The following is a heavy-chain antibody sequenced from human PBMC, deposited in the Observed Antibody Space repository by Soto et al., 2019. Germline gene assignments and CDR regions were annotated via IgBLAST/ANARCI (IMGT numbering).Heavy chain of an antibody. V-gene: IGHV3-21*06. D-gene: IGHD3-10*01. J-gene: IGHJ4*02. CDR1: GFTFSSST. Sequence: GGSLRLSCTGSGFTFSSSTMTGVRQGPGKGLEWVSSISSSSSYIYFADSLKGRFTISRDNAKNSLYLQMNSLRAEDTAVYYCARDIGEMSAVWGQGTQVTVSS. CDR3: ARDIGEMSAV. CDR2: ISSSSSYI.